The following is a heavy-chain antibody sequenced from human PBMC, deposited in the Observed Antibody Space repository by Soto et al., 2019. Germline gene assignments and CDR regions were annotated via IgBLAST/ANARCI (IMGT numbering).Heavy chain of an antibody. Sequence: SETLSLTCTVSGGSVSSGSYYWSWIRQPPGKGLEWIGYIYYSGSTNYNPSLKSRVTISVDTSKNQFSLKLSSVTAADTAVYYCARSTMPNAFDIWGQGTVVTVSS. D-gene: IGHD2-2*01. V-gene: IGHV4-61*01. J-gene: IGHJ3*02. CDR3: ARSTMPNAFDI. CDR1: GGSVSSGSYY. CDR2: IYYSGST.